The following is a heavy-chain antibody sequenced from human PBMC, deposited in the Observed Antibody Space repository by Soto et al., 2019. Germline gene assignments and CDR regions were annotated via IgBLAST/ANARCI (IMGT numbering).Heavy chain of an antibody. J-gene: IGHJ3*01. V-gene: IGHV3-23*01. D-gene: IGHD1-26*01. Sequence: EVQLLESGGGLVQPGGSLRLSCAASGVDFSSDVMNWVRQIPGKGLEWVASIFGSGITTYYADSVKGRFTISRDNSKNTLYLQLNSLRAEDSAVYYCAKSQSGSFFAAFDLWGQGSLVTVSS. CDR1: GVDFSSDV. CDR3: AKSQSGSFFAAFDL. CDR2: IFGSGITT.